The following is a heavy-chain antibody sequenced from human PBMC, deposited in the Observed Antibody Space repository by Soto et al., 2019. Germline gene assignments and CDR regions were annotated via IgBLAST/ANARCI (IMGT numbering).Heavy chain of an antibody. CDR2: ISANNGNT. CDR3: ARGRYGDY. J-gene: IGHJ4*02. Sequence: QVHLVQSGAEVKKPGASVKVSCKGSGYTFTTYGITWVRQAPGQGLEWMGWISANNGNTNYAQKLQGRVTVTRDTSTSTAYMELRILRSDDTAVYYCARGRYGDYWGQGALVTVSS. CDR1: GYTFTTYG. V-gene: IGHV1-18*01. D-gene: IGHD1-1*01.